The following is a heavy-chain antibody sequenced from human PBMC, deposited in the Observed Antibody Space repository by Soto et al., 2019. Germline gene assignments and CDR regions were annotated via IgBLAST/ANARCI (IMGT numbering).Heavy chain of an antibody. CDR3: ARSGHLFDS. J-gene: IGHJ4*02. CDR1: GGSFNDYY. CDR2: INHTGHT. Sequence: QVQLQQWGAGLLKPSETLSLTCAVYGGSFNDYYWSWIRQPPGKGLEWIGEINHTGHTNYNPSLKGRVTLSVDTSKNQFALKLSSVTAADTAVYYCARSGHLFDSWGQGVLVTVSS. V-gene: IGHV4-34*02. D-gene: IGHD3-10*01.